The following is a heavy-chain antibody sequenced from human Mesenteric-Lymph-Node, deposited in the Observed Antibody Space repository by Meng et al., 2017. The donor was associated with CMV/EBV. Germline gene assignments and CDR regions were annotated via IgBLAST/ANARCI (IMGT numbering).Heavy chain of an antibody. CDR1: GGSISSYY. CDR2: IYYSGST. Sequence: GSLRLSCTVSGGSISSYYWSWIRQPPGKGLEWIGYIYYSGSTNYNPSLKSRVTISVDTAKNQYSLKLSSVTAADTAVYYCARDPIVATRTFDYWGQGTLVTVSS. CDR3: ARDPIVATRTFDY. V-gene: IGHV4-59*01. J-gene: IGHJ4*02. D-gene: IGHD5-12*01.